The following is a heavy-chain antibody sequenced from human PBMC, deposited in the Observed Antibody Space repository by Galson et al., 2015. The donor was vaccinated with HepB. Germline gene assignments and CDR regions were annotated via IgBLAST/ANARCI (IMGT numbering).Heavy chain of an antibody. CDR2: ISSSSSTI. CDR3: ARGMVRGVIITPPLDY. D-gene: IGHD3-10*01. Sequence: SLRLSCAASGFTFSSYSMNWVRQAPGKGLEWVSHISSSSSTIYYADSVKGRFTISRDNAKNSLYLQMNSLRAEDTAVYYCARGMVRGVIITPPLDYWGQGTLVTVSS. J-gene: IGHJ4*02. CDR1: GFTFSSYS. V-gene: IGHV3-48*01.